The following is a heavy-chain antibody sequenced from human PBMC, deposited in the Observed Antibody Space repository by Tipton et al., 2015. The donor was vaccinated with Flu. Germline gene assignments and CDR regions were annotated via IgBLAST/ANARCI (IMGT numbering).Heavy chain of an antibody. J-gene: IGHJ2*01. CDR3: ARDALVRGVVFWYFDL. CDR2: ISNSGRYI. V-gene: IGHV3-21*01. Sequence: SLRLSCAASGFTFNTYNMNWVRQATGKGLEWVSSISNSGRYIYYADSVKGRFTISRDNAENSLYLQMNSLRAEGTAVYYCARDALVRGVVFWYFDLWGRGTLVTISS. D-gene: IGHD3-10*01. CDR1: GFTFNTYN.